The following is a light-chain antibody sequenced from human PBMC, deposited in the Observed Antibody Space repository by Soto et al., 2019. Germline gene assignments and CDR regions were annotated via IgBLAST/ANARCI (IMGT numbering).Light chain of an antibody. Sequence: EIVMTQSPATVSVSPGERATLSCRASQSVNSNLVWYQHKPGQAPRLLIYGASTRATGIPARFSGSVSGTDFTLTISSLQSEDFALYYCQQYNNWLWTFGQGTRVEIK. CDR1: QSVNSN. CDR2: GAS. V-gene: IGKV3-15*01. CDR3: QQYNNWLWT. J-gene: IGKJ1*01.